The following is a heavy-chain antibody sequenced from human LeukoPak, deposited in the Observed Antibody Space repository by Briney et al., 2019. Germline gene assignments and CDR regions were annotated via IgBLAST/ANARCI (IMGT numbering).Heavy chain of an antibody. CDR1: GYTFTSYG. J-gene: IGHJ4*02. CDR3: ATGGSSWYGPPDY. V-gene: IGHV1-18*01. Sequence: GASVKVSCKASGYTFTSYGISWVRQAPGQGLEWMGWISAYNGNTNYAQKLQGRVTMTRNTSISTAYMELSSLRSEDTAVYYCATGGSSWYGPPDYWGQGTLVTVSS. CDR2: ISAYNGNT. D-gene: IGHD6-13*01.